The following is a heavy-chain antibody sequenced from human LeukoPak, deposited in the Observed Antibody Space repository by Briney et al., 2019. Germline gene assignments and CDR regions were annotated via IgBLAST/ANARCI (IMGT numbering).Heavy chain of an antibody. V-gene: IGHV4-59*01. Sequence: SETLSLTCTVSGGSISSYYWSWIRQPPGEGLEWIGYIYYSRSTNYNPSLKSRVTISVDTSKNQFSLKLSSVTAADTAVYYCARYSSSWHDYWGQGTLVTVYS. CDR1: GGSISSYY. D-gene: IGHD6-13*01. CDR2: IYYSRST. CDR3: ARYSSSWHDY. J-gene: IGHJ4*02.